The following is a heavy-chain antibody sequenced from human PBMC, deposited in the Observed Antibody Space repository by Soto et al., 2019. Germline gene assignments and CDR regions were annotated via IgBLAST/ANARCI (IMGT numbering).Heavy chain of an antibody. D-gene: IGHD2-15*01. CDR1: GYTFTSYG. CDR2: ISAYNGNT. V-gene: IGHV1-18*04. J-gene: IGHJ6*02. CDR3: ARFSGGSYNTYYFYYGMDV. Sequence: QVQLVQCGAEVKKPGASLNVSCKASGYTFTSYGISWVRQAPGQGIDWMGWISAYNGNTKYAQDLQGRVTMTTDTSTSTAYMELRSLRSDDTAMYYCARFSGGSYNTYYFYYGMDVWGQGTTVTVSS.